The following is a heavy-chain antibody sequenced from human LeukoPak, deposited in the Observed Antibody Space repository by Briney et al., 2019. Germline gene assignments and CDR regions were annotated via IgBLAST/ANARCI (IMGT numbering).Heavy chain of an antibody. D-gene: IGHD2-15*01. V-gene: IGHV3-30*04. J-gene: IGHJ5*02. CDR1: GFTFSSYA. CDR2: IWFDGSNR. CDR3: VRDYCSGGSCYENNWFDP. Sequence: GGSLRLSCADSGFTFSSYAMHWVRQAPGKGLEWVAVIWFDGSNRNHADSVKGRFTISRDNSKNTLHLQMNSLRVEDTAVYFCVRDYCSGGSCYENNWFDPWGQGTLVTVSS.